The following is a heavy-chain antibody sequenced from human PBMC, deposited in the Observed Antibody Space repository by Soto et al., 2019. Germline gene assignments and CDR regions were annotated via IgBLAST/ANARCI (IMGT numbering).Heavy chain of an antibody. CDR1: GGSFSGYY. D-gene: IGHD2-15*01. CDR2: INHSGST. V-gene: IGHV4-34*01. CDR3: ARKAATLNYYYYMDV. Sequence: SETLSLTCAVYGGSFSGYYWSWIRQPPGKGLEWIGEINHSGSTNYNPSLKSRVTISVDTSKNQFSLKLSSVTAADTAVYYCARKAATLNYYYYMDVWGKGTTVTVSS. J-gene: IGHJ6*03.